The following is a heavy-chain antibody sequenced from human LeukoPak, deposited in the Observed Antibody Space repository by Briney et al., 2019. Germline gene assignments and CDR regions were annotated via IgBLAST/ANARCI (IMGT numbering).Heavy chain of an antibody. J-gene: IGHJ4*02. V-gene: IGHV1-2*02. CDR2: IHPRRGDT. D-gene: IGHD3-3*01. Sequence: GASVKVSCKTSGYSFIAFYIHWVRQAPGQGLEWMGWIHPRRGDTNYAQKFQGRVTMTTDTSTSTAYMELRSLRSDDTAVYYCARDKLSRFLEWLFPLDYWGQGTLVTVSS. CDR3: ARDKLSRFLEWLFPLDY. CDR1: GYSFIAFY.